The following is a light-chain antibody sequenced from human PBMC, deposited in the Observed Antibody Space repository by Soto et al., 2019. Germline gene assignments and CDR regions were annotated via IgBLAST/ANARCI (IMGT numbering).Light chain of an antibody. CDR2: DAS. J-gene: IGKJ3*01. CDR1: QSVSTY. Sequence: EIVLTQSPATLPLSPGERATLSCRASQSVSTYLAWYQQKPGQAPRLLIHDASNRATGIPARFSGSGSGTDFTLTISSLEPEDFAVYYCQQRSTLPYTFGPGTKVDV. V-gene: IGKV3-11*01. CDR3: QQRSTLPYT.